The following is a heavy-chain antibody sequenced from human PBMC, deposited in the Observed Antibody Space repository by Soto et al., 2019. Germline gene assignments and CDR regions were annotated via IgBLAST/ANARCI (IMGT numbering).Heavy chain of an antibody. J-gene: IGHJ4*02. V-gene: IGHV4-34*01. D-gene: IGHD3-10*01. CDR1: GGSFSGYY. CDR3: ARGRRGVQKYDY. Sequence: SGTLFLTCAFYGGSFSGYYWGWIPQPPGKGLEWIGEINHSGSTNYNPSLKSRVTISVDTSKNQFSLKLSSVTAADTAVYYCARGRRGVQKYDYWGQGTLVTVSS. CDR2: INHSGST.